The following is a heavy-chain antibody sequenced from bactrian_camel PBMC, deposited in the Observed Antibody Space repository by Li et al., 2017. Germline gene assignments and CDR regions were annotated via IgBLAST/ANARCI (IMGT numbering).Heavy chain of an antibody. D-gene: IGHD6*01. V-gene: IGHV3S40*01. J-gene: IGHJ4*01. CDR2: IDNVGGST. CDR1: GSIQRTNC. Sequence: DVQLVESGGGSVQAGGSLRLSCAASGSIQRTNCLGWFRQAPGKGLEWVSTIDNVGGSTYYADSVKGRFTISRDNAKNTLYQQMNSLESEDTAVYYCATAASPEGYWYHGFSYRGQGTQVTVS. CDR3: ATAASPEGYWYHGFSY.